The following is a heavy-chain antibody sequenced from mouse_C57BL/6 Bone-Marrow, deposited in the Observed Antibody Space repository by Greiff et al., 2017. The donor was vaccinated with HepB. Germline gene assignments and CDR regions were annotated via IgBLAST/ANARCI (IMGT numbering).Heavy chain of an antibody. CDR1: GFTFSSYA. J-gene: IGHJ1*03. Sequence: EVQLQESGGGLVKPGGSLKLSCAASGFTFSSYAMSWVRQTPEKRLEWVATISDGGSYTYYPDNVKGRFTISRDNAKNNLYLQMSHLKSEDTAMYYCARVFYGSTWGTGTTVTVSS. V-gene: IGHV5-4*01. CDR2: ISDGGSYT. CDR3: ARVFYGST. D-gene: IGHD1-1*01.